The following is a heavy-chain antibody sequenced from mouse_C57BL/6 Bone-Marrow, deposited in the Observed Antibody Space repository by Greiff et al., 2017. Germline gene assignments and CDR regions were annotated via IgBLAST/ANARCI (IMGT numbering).Heavy chain of an antibody. CDR1: GFTFSSYA. CDR3: ARGNGYYVAWFAY. Sequence: EVKVVESGGGLVKPGGSLKLSCAASGFTFSSYAMSWVRQTPEKRLEWVATISDGGSYTYYPDNVKGRFTISRDNAKNNLYLQMSHLKSEDTAMYYCARGNGYYVAWFAYWGQGTLVTVSA. J-gene: IGHJ3*01. V-gene: IGHV5-4*03. CDR2: ISDGGSYT. D-gene: IGHD2-3*01.